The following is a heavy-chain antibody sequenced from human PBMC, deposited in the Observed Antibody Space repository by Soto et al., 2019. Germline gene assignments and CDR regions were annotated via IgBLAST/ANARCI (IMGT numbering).Heavy chain of an antibody. V-gene: IGHV1-18*01. CDR1: VYTYASYG. J-gene: IGHJ5*02. CDR2: ISAYNGNT. Sequence: GTSVKVSCKDSVYTYASYGSSWVRQAPGQGLEWMGWISAYNGNTNYAQKLQGRVTMTTDTSTSTAYMELRSLRSDGTAVYYGARRWFDPGGQGTPVTVAS. CDR3: ARRWFDP.